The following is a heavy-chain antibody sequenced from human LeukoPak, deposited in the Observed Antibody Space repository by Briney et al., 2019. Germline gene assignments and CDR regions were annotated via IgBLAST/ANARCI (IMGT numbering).Heavy chain of an antibody. J-gene: IGHJ4*02. D-gene: IGHD3-3*01. CDR3: AKGRGFFEGACFDY. V-gene: IGHV3-9*01. CDR1: GFTFSSYW. Sequence: GGSLRLSCAASGFTFSSYWMSWVRQAPGKGLEWVSGITWNSATIVYADSVKGRFTISRDNAKNSVYLQMNSLRAEDTALYYCAKGRGFFEGACFDYWGRGTLVTVSS. CDR2: ITWNSATI.